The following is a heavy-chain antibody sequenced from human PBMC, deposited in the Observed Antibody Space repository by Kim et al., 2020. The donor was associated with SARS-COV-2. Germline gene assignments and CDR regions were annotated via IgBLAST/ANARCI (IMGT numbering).Heavy chain of an antibody. D-gene: IGHD1-7*01. CDR3: GGDLGTRVFDY. CDR2: IRNKANSFTT. CDR1: GLTFSDHY. J-gene: IGHJ4*02. Sequence: GGSLRLSCAVSGLTFSDHYMDWVRQAPGKGLEWVGRIRNKANSFTTEYAASVKGRFTLSRDDSKNSMYLQMNSLKSEDTAVYYCGGDLGTRVFDYRGQGILVTVSS. V-gene: IGHV3-72*01.